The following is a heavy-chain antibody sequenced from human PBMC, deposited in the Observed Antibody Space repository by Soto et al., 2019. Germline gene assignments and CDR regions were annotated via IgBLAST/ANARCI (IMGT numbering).Heavy chain of an antibody. Sequence: SETLCLTCTFSGGSIRSYYWSWIRQPPGKGLEWIGYIYYSGSTNYNPSLKSRVTISVDTSKNQFSLKLSSVTAADTAVYYCARRYGYSFDYWGQGTLVTVS. CDR1: GGSIRSYY. V-gene: IGHV4-59*01. J-gene: IGHJ4*02. CDR2: IYYSGST. D-gene: IGHD5-18*01. CDR3: ARRYGYSFDY.